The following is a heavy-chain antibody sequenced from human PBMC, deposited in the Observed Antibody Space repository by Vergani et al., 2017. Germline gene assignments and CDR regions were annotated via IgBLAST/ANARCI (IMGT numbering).Heavy chain of an antibody. CDR2: VSPYNGNT. D-gene: IGHD3-10*01. CDR1: GYSFINYG. V-gene: IGHV1-18*01. CDR3: ARHRGSGGFFPSSYFYGMDV. J-gene: IGHJ6*02. Sequence: QSQLVQSGDEVKKPGASVKVSCKTSGYSFINYGISWVRQAPGQGLEWLGWVSPYNGNTNYGQKIQGRVTMTTDTSTRTAYMQLRSLTFDDTAVYYCARHRGSGGFFPSSYFYGMDVWGHGTTVTVSS.